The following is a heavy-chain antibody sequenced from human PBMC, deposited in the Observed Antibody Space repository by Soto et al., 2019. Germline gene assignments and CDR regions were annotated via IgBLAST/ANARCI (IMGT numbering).Heavy chain of an antibody. CDR3: ASYYGSGIYHPKY. CDR2: INSDGRST. V-gene: IGHV3-74*01. D-gene: IGHD3-10*01. CDR1: GFTFSSYW. J-gene: IGHJ4*02. Sequence: EVQLVESGGGLVQPGGSLRLSCAASGFTFSSYWMHWVRQAPGKGLVWVSRINSDGRSTSYADSVKGRFTISRDNAKNTRYLQMTRLRAEDTAVYYCASYYGSGIYHPKYWGQGTLVTVAS.